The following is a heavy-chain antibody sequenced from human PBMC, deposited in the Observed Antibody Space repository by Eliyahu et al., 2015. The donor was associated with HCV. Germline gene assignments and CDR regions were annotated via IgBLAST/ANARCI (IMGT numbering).Heavy chain of an antibody. D-gene: IGHD2-21*01. J-gene: IGHJ5*02. V-gene: IGHV1-69*01. CDR2: IXPLFGXA. CDR1: GGTFXSYA. CDR3: ARVVRDAIGTITWFDP. Sequence: QVQLVQSGAEVKKPGSSXXVSCXXSGGTFXSYAISWVRQAPGQGLEWMGGIXPLFGXAXYAQKFQGRVTITADESTSTAYMELSSLRSEDTAVYYCARVVRDAIGTITWFDPWGQGTLVTVSS.